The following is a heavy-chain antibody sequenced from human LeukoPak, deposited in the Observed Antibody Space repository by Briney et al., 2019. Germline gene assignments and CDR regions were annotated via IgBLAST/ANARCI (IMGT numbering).Heavy chain of an antibody. CDR3: ARHTTMVRGVIGSSDY. V-gene: IGHV4-39*01. CDR2: IYYSGST. Sequence: SETLSLTCTVSGGSISSSSHYWGWIRQPPGKGLEWIGSIYYSGSTYYNPSLKSRVTISVDTSKNQFSLKLSSVTAADTAVYYCARHTTMVRGVIGSSDYWGQGTLVTVSS. J-gene: IGHJ4*02. D-gene: IGHD3-10*01. CDR1: GGSISSSSHY.